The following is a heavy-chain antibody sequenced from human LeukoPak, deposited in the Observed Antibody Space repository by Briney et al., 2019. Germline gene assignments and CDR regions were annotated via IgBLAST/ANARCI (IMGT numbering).Heavy chain of an antibody. V-gene: IGHV4-59*04. Sequence: GSLRLSCAASGFTFSDYYMSWIRQPPGKGLEWIGSIYYSGSTYYSPSLKSRVTMSIDTSKNQFSLKLSSVTAADTAIYYCARTSATSDHWGQGALVTVSS. J-gene: IGHJ4*02. CDR1: GFTFSDYY. CDR3: ARTSATSDH. D-gene: IGHD1/OR15-1a*01. CDR2: IYYSGST.